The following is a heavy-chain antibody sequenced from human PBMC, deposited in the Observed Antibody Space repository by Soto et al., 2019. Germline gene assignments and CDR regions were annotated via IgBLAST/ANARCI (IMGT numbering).Heavy chain of an antibody. J-gene: IGHJ5*02. CDR1: GGSISSYY. Sequence: QVQLQESGPGLVKPSETLSLTCTVSGGSISSYYWSWIRQPAGKALEWIGRIYPSGSTNYHPSLKSRVTMTVDTSKHQFSLKLMSVTAADTAVYYCARASQRGYSDFNWLVPWGQGTLVTVSS. CDR3: ARASQRGYSDFNWLVP. CDR2: IYPSGST. D-gene: IGHD4-17*01. V-gene: IGHV4-4*07.